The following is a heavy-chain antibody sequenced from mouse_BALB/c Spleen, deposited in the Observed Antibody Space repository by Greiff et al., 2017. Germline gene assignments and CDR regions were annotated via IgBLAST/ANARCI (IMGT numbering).Heavy chain of an antibody. Sequence: DVQLVESGGGLVQPGGSLRLSCATSGFTFTDYYMSWVRQPPGKALEWLGFISNKANGYSSEYSASVQSRFTIARDNSQSILYLQKNTMRAEDSATYYWERDGRGNYGDDAMDYWGQGTSVTVSS. D-gene: IGHD2-1*01. J-gene: IGHJ4*01. CDR2: ISNKANGYSS. V-gene: IGHV7-3*02. CDR3: ERDGRGNYGDDAMDY. CDR1: GFTFTDYY.